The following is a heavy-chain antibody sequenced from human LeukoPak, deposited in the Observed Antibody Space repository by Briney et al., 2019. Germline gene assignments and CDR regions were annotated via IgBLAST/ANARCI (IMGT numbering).Heavy chain of an antibody. CDR3: TTVGTPYYDYVWGSYRLDY. V-gene: IGHV3-49*04. Sequence: PGGSLRLSCTASGFTFGDYAMSWVRQAPGKGLEWVGFIRSKAYGGTTEYAASVKGRFTISRDDSKSIAYLQMNSLKTEDTAVYYCTTVGTPYYDYVWGSYRLDYWGQGTLVTVSS. CDR2: IRSKAYGGTT. CDR1: GFTFGDYA. J-gene: IGHJ4*02. D-gene: IGHD3-16*02.